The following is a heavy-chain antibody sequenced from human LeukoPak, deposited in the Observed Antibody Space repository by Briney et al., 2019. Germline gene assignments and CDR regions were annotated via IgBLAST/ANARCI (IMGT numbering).Heavy chain of an antibody. D-gene: IGHD2-2*01. J-gene: IGHJ4*02. V-gene: IGHV3-30*04. Sequence: PGRSLRLPCAASGFTFSSYATHWVPQAPGKGLEWVADISYDGRNKYYADSVKGRFTISRDNSKNTLYLQMNSLRAEDTAVYYCARRVPAAMYFDYWGQGTLVTVSS. CDR3: ARRVPAAMYFDY. CDR1: GFTFSSYA. CDR2: ISYDGRNK.